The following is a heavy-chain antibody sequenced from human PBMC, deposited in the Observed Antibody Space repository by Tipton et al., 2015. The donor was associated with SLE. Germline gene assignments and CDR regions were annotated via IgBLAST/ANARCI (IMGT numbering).Heavy chain of an antibody. CDR3: ARSYSPPWEPSGAFDI. CDR2: ISWNSGSI. CDR1: GFTVSSNY. Sequence: SLRLSCAASGFTVSSNYMSWVRQAPGKGLEWVSGISWNSGSIGYADSVKGRFTISRDNAKNSLYLQMNSLRAEDTAVYYCARSYSPPWEPSGAFDIWGQGTMVTVSS. V-gene: IGHV3-11*04. D-gene: IGHD1-26*01. J-gene: IGHJ3*02.